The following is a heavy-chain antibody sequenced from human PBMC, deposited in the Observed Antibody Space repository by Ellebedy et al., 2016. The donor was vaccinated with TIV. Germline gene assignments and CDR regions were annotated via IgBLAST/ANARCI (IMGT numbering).Heavy chain of an antibody. Sequence: SETLFLTXTVSGDSINNYYWTWIRQSPERGLEWIGHIHYSGSTNYNLSLKSRVAISIDKSKNKVSLNLMSVTATDTAVYFCARRRVAGYYGMDVWGQGTAVMVSS. J-gene: IGHJ6*02. CDR1: GDSINNYY. CDR3: ARRRVAGYYGMDV. CDR2: IHYSGST. V-gene: IGHV4-59*01.